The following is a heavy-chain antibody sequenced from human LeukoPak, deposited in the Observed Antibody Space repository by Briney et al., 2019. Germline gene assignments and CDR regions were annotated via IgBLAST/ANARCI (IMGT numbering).Heavy chain of an antibody. CDR1: GGSFSGNY. J-gene: IGHJ5*02. CDR2: INHSGNT. V-gene: IGHV4-34*01. Sequence: PSETLSLTCAVYGGSFSGNYWRWIRQPPGKGLEWIGEINHSGNTNFNSSLKSRVTISVGTSKNQFSLNLTSVIAADTAVYYCARAVHVTPNWFDPWGQGTLVIVST. CDR3: ARAVHVTPNWFDP. D-gene: IGHD2-21*02.